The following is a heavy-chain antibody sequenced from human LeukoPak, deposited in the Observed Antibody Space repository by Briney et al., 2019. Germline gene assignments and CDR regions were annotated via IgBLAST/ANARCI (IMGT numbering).Heavy chain of an antibody. CDR2: INHSGST. J-gene: IGHJ3*02. Sequence: PSETLSLTCAVYVGSFSGYYWSWIRQPPGKGLEWIGEINHSGSTNYNPSLKSRVTISVDTSKNQFSLKLSSVTAADTAVYYCARGLVGDPSTFDIWGQGTMVTVSS. CDR3: ARGLVGDPSTFDI. D-gene: IGHD3-16*01. CDR1: VGSFSGYY. V-gene: IGHV4-34*01.